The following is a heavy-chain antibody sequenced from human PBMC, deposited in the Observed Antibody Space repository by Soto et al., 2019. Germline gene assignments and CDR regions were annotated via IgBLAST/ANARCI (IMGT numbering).Heavy chain of an antibody. D-gene: IGHD3-3*01. CDR1: GYSFTSYW. V-gene: IGHV5-51*01. J-gene: IGHJ6*03. CDR3: ARHMNDFLSGYPTYYYYYYMDV. CDR2: IYPGDSDT. Sequence: PGESLKISCTGSGYSFTSYWIGWGRQMPGKGLEWMGIIYPGDSDTRYSPSFQDQVTISADKSISTAYLQWSSLKASDTAMYYCARHMNDFLSGYPTYYYYYYMDVWGKGTTVTGSS.